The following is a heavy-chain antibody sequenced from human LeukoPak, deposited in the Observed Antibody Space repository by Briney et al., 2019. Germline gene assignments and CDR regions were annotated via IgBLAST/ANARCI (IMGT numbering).Heavy chain of an antibody. CDR1: GGSISSGSYY. CDR2: IYTSGST. V-gene: IGHV4-61*02. D-gene: IGHD1-26*01. J-gene: IGHJ4*02. Sequence: SETLSLTCTVSGGSISSGSYYWSWIRQPAGKGLEWIGRIYTSGSTNYNPSLKSRVTISVDTSKNQFSLKLSSVTAADTAVYYCARIMRVGATIDYWGQGTLVTVSS. CDR3: ARIMRVGATIDY.